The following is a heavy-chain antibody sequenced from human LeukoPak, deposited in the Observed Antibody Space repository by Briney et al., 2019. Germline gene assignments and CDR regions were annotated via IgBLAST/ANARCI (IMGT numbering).Heavy chain of an antibody. D-gene: IGHD5-18*01. CDR1: GYSFTSYY. V-gene: IGHV1-46*01. CDR3: ASSRIQNYYYYGMDV. CDR2: INPSGGST. J-gene: IGHJ6*02. Sequence: GASVTVSCKGSGYSFTSYYMHWVRQAPGEGLGLMGIINPSGGSTSYAQQFQGRVTMTRDTTTSTVYIELSSLSSEDTAVYYCASSRIQNYYYYGMDVWGQGTTVTVSS.